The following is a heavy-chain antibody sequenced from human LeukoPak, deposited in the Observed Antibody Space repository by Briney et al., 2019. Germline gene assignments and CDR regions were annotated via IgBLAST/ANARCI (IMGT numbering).Heavy chain of an antibody. CDR3: ARRSLSRSSWPDAFDI. CDR2: IYTSGST. Sequence: PSETLSLTCTVSGGSISSYYWSWIRQPPGKGLEWIGYIYTSGSTNYNPSLKSRVTISVDTSKNQFSLKLSSVTAADTAVYYCARRSLSRSSWPDAFDIWGQGTMVTVSS. CDR1: GGSISSYY. V-gene: IGHV4-4*09. D-gene: IGHD6-13*01. J-gene: IGHJ3*02.